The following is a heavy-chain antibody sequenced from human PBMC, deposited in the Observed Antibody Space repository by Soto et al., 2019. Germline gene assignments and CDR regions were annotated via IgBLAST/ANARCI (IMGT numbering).Heavy chain of an antibody. CDR2: IRSKAYGGTT. CDR1: GFTFGDYA. D-gene: IGHD2-2*01. CDR3: TRAPTSSFESTRFDY. V-gene: IGHV3-49*03. J-gene: IGHJ4*02. Sequence: GGSLRLSCTASGFTFGDYAMSWFRQAPGKGLEWVGFIRSKAYGGTTEYAASVKGRFTISRDDSKSIAYLQMNSLKTEDTAVYYCTRAPTSSFESTRFDYWGQGTLVTVSS.